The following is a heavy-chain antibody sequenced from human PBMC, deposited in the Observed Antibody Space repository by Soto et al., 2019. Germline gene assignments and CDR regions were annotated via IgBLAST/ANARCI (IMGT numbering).Heavy chain of an antibody. CDR3: ARFPTGSGDTNFDY. V-gene: IGHV3-11*05. J-gene: IGHJ4*02. D-gene: IGHD3-10*01. CDR2: ISSSSSYT. CDR1: GFTFSDYY. Sequence: QVQLVESGGGLVKPGGSLRLSCAASGFTFSDYYMSWIRQAPGKALEWVSYISSSSSYTNYADSVKGRFTISRDNAKNSLYLQMNSLRAEDTAVYYCARFPTGSGDTNFDYWGQGTLVTVSS.